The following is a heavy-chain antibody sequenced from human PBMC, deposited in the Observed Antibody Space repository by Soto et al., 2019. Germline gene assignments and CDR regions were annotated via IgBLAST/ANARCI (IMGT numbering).Heavy chain of an antibody. D-gene: IGHD6-6*01. Sequence: EVQLVESGGGLVKPGGSLRLSCAASGFTFSNAWMSWVRQAPGKGLEWVGRIKSKTDGGTTDYAAPVKGRFTISRDDSKNTLYLQMNSLKSEDPVVYYCTTVEYSSSPNWGWFDPWGQGTLVTVSS. J-gene: IGHJ5*02. CDR3: TTVEYSSSPNWGWFDP. CDR2: IKSKTDGGTT. V-gene: IGHV3-15*01. CDR1: GFTFSNAW.